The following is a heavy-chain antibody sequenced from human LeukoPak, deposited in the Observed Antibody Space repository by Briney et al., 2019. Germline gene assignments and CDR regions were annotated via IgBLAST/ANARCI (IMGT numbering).Heavy chain of an antibody. CDR3: ARGKYYDFWSGYYYYGMDV. CDR2: IYNSGST. D-gene: IGHD3-3*01. J-gene: IGHJ6*02. CDR1: GGSISSSSYY. V-gene: IGHV4-39*07. Sequence: SETLSLTCTVSGGSISSSSYYWGWIRQPPGKGLEWIGSIYNSGSTYYNPSLKSRVTISVDTSKNQFSLKLSSVTAADTAVYYCARGKYYDFWSGYYYYGMDVWGQGTTVTVSS.